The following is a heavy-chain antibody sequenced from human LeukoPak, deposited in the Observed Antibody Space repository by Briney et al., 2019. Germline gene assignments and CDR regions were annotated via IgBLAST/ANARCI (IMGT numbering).Heavy chain of an antibody. D-gene: IGHD4-23*01. CDR2: ISGSGGSP. Sequence: PGGCLRLSCAASGFTFSNYAMTWVRQAPGKGLEWVSTISGSGGSPYYADSVKGRFTISRGNSKNTLYLQMNSLRAEDTAVYYCAKDRTVVTPRYDAFDIWGQGTMVTVSS. J-gene: IGHJ3*02. CDR1: GFTFSNYA. CDR3: AKDRTVVTPRYDAFDI. V-gene: IGHV3-23*01.